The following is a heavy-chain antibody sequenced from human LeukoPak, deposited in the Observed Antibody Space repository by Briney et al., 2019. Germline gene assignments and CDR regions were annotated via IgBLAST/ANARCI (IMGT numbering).Heavy chain of an antibody. J-gene: IGHJ4*02. CDR3: AKDLLLGTRAPDDY. Sequence: PGGSLRLSCAASGFTFSSYAMSWVRQAPGKGLEWVSAISGSGGSTYYADSVKGRFTISRDNSKNTLYLQMNNLRTEDTAVYFCAKDLLLGTRAPDDYWGQGTLVTVSS. D-gene: IGHD1-7*01. CDR1: GFTFSSYA. V-gene: IGHV3-23*01. CDR2: ISGSGGST.